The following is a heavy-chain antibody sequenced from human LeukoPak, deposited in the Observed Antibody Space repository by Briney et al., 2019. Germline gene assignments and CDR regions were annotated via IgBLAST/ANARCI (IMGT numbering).Heavy chain of an antibody. CDR3: ASSLGSGSHFD. Sequence: PSQTLSLTCAVSGGSLSSGDYYWGWIRQPPGKGLEWIGYIYYSGSTYYNPSLKSRLTISVDTSKNQFSLKLSSVTAAETAVYYCASSLGSGSHFDWGQGTLVTVSS. J-gene: IGHJ4*02. V-gene: IGHV4-30-4*01. CDR2: IYYSGST. CDR1: GGSLSSGDYY. D-gene: IGHD1-26*01.